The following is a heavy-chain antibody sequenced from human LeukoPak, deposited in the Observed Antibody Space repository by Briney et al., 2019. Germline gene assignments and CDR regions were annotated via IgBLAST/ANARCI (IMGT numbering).Heavy chain of an antibody. CDR3: ARDTYSGSWSPLIY. CDR2: VTSDGSNA. D-gene: IGHD1-26*01. J-gene: IGHJ4*02. Sequence: PGGSLRLSCVASGFTFSTHAMYWVRQAPGMGLEWVAVVTSDGSNAYYADSVKGRFTISRDNSKNTLYLQMNSLRADDTAVYYCARDTYSGSWSPLIYWGQGTLVTVSS. CDR1: GFTFSTHA. V-gene: IGHV3-30-3*01.